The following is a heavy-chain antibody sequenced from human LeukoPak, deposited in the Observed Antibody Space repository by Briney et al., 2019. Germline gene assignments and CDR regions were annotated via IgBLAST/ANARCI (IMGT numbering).Heavy chain of an antibody. CDR2: IKQDGSEK. V-gene: IGHV3-7*01. D-gene: IGHD6-6*01. CDR3: ARGPYSSSSTFDY. J-gene: IGHJ4*02. Sequence: GGSLRLSCAASGFTFSSYWMSWVRQAPGKGLEWVANIKQDGSEKYYVDSVKGRFTISRDNAKNSLYLQMNSLRAEDTAAYYCARGPYSSSSTFDYWGQGTLVTVSS. CDR1: GFTFSSYW.